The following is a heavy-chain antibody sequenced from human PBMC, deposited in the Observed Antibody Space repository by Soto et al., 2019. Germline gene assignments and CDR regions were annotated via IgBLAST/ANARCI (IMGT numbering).Heavy chain of an antibody. V-gene: IGHV1-69*04. Sequence: GASVKVSCKASGGTFSSYTISWVRQAPGQGLEWMGRIIPILGIANYAQKFQGRVTITADKSTSTAYMELSSLRSEDTAVYYCARDMDMGYSSSSFDYWGQGTLVTVSS. J-gene: IGHJ4*02. CDR3: ARDMDMGYSSSSFDY. CDR2: IIPILGIA. D-gene: IGHD6-6*01. CDR1: GGTFSSYT.